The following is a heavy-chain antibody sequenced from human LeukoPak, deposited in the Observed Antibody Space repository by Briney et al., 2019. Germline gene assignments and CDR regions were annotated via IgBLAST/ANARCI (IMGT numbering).Heavy chain of an antibody. J-gene: IGHJ4*02. CDR1: GGSISSSSYY. CDR2: IYYSGST. V-gene: IGHV4-39*01. CDR3: ARRGYQRGFDY. Sequence: PSETLSLTCTVSGGSISSSSYYWGWIRQPPGKGLEWIGSIYYSGSTYYNPSLKSRVTISVDTSKNQFSLKLSSVTAADTAVYYCARRGYQRGFDYWGQGTLVTVSS. D-gene: IGHD6-13*01.